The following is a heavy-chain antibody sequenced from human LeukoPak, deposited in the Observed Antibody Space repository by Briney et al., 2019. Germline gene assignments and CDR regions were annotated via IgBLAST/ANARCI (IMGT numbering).Heavy chain of an antibody. J-gene: IGHJ4*02. CDR3: ARSRGFDGWELAFDY. V-gene: IGHV4-61*08. CDR1: GGSISSGGYY. CDR2: IYYSGST. Sequence: SETLSLTCTVSGGSISSGGYYWSWIRQPPGKGLEWIGYIYYSGSTNYNPSLKSRVTISVDTSKSQFSLKLSSVTAADTAVYYCARSRGFDGWELAFDYWGQGTLVTVSS. D-gene: IGHD1-26*01.